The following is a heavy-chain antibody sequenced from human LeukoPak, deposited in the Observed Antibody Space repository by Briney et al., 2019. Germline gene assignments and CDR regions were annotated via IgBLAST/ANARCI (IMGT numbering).Heavy chain of an antibody. J-gene: IGHJ4*02. CDR3: ARGGLEPVDY. CDR1: GFTFSNYW. Sequence: GGSLRLSCAASGFTFSNYWMHWVRPAPRKGLVWVSRINTDGSYTNCADSVKGRFTISRDNAKNTLYLQMNSLRVEDTALYYCARGGLEPVDYWGQGTLVTVSS. D-gene: IGHD1-1*01. CDR2: INTDGSYT. V-gene: IGHV3-74*01.